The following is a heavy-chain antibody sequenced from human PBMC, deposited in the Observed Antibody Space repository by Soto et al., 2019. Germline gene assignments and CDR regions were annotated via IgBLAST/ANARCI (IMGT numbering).Heavy chain of an antibody. J-gene: IGHJ3*01. Sequence: QVQLQESGPGLVKPSGTLSLTCAVSGGSISSSHWWTWVRQSPGKGLEYIGEISHSGTSNSNPSLKGPATLSVDKSKNHFSLTLTSVTAADTAVYYCARVVLTITRGAFDAWGQGTLVIVSS. CDR3: ARVVLTITRGAFDA. V-gene: IGHV4-4*02. CDR2: ISHSGTS. CDR1: GGSISSSHW. D-gene: IGHD3-9*01.